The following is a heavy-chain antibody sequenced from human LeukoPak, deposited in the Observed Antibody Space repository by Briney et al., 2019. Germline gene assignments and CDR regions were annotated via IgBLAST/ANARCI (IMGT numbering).Heavy chain of an antibody. D-gene: IGHD1-20*01. CDR2: IYYSGST. J-gene: IGHJ4*02. Sequence: SETLSLTCTVSGGSISSSSYYWGWIRQPPGKGLEWIGSIYYSGSTYYNPSLKSRVTISVDTSKNQFSLKLSSVTAADTAVYYCARDLTGTTPFDYWGQGTLVTVSS. CDR1: GGSISSSSYY. V-gene: IGHV4-39*07. CDR3: ARDLTGTTPFDY.